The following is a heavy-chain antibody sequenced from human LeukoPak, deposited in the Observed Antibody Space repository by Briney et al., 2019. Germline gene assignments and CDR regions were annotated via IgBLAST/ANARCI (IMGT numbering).Heavy chain of an antibody. V-gene: IGHV3-11*06. Sequence: GGSLRLSCAASGFTFSDYYMSGIRQAPGKGLEWVSYISSSSSYTNYADSVKGRFTISRDNAKNSLYLQMNSLRAEDTAVYYCARARDSSGSYDAFDIWGQGTMVTVSS. J-gene: IGHJ3*02. CDR3: ARARDSSGSYDAFDI. CDR2: ISSSSSYT. D-gene: IGHD3-22*01. CDR1: GFTFSDYY.